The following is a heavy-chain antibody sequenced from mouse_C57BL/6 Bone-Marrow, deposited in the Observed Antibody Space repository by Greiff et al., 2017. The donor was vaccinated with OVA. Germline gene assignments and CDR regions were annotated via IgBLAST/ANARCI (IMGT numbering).Heavy chain of an antibody. CDR2: IRLKSDNYAT. V-gene: IGHV6-3*01. CDR1: GFTFSNYW. D-gene: IGHD2-4*01. J-gene: IGHJ2*01. Sequence: EVQRVESGGGLVQPGGSMKLSCVASGFTFSNYWMNWVRQSPEKGLEWVAQIRLKSDNYATHYAESVKGRFTISRDDSKSSVYLQMNNLRAEDTGIYDCTGLKRLRLYFDYWGQGTTLTVSS. CDR3: TGLKRLRLYFDY.